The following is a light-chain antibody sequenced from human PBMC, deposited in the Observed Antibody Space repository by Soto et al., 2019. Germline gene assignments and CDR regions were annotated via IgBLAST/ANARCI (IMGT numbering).Light chain of an antibody. CDR1: QSVSGSS. Sequence: EIVLTQSPGTLSLSPGERATLSCRASQSVSGSSLAWYQHTPGQGPRLLIYAASSRAAGVPDRFSGSGSGTDVTLTISRLEPQDFAVYYCQQYGSSPWTFGQGSKVDIK. V-gene: IGKV3-20*01. CDR3: QQYGSSPWT. J-gene: IGKJ1*01. CDR2: AAS.